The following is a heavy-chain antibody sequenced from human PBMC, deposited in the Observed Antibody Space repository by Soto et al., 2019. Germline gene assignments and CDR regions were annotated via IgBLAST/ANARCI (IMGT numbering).Heavy chain of an antibody. D-gene: IGHD6-19*01. CDR3: ARARDRSGWYLDY. Sequence: EVQLVESGGGLVQTGGSLRLSCAASGFTFSDHYMDWVRQAPGKGLEWVGRTRNKANSYTTEYAASVKGSFTISRDDSNTSLFLQMNSLKSEDTAVYYCARARDRSGWYLDYWGQGTRVTVSS. V-gene: IGHV3-72*01. CDR2: TRNKANSYTT. CDR1: GFTFSDHY. J-gene: IGHJ4*02.